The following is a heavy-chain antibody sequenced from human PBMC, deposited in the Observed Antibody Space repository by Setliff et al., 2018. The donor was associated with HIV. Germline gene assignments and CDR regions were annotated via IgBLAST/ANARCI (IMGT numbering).Heavy chain of an antibody. J-gene: IGHJ4*02. CDR1: GGSISSHY. CDR3: ARRLGATVFYYFDY. V-gene: IGHV4-59*11. D-gene: IGHD3-16*01. Sequence: SETLSLTCTVSGGSISSHYWSWIRQPPGKGLEWIGSIYYNGITNYNPSLKSRVTVSVDTSENQFSLKLSSVTAADTAVYYCARRLGATVFYYFDYWGQGTLVTVSS. CDR2: IYYNGIT.